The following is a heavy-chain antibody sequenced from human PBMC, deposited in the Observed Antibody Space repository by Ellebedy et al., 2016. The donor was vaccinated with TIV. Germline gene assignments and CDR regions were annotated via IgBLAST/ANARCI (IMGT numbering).Heavy chain of an antibody. CDR1: GFTFSNYA. J-gene: IGHJ4*02. CDR2: ISGGGIST. CDR3: AKDYFYDSSGGYFDY. V-gene: IGHV3-23*01. Sequence: GESLKISCAASGFTFSNYAMSWARQAPGKGLEWVSAISGGGISTYYADSVKGRFTISRDNSKNTLHLQMNSLRAEDTAVYYCAKDYFYDSSGGYFDYWGQGTLVTVSS. D-gene: IGHD3-22*01.